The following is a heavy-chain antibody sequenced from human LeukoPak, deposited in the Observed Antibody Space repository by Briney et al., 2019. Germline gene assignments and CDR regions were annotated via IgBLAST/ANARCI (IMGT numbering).Heavy chain of an antibody. CDR2: IYPGDSDT. V-gene: IGHV5-51*01. CDR3: ARSRVSMHFGDY. D-gene: IGHD2-21*01. Sequence: RGESLKISCKGSGYSFTNYWIAWVRQMPGKGLEWMGTIYPGDSDTKYSPSFRGQVTISADKSTTTAYLQWNSLKASDTAMYYCARSRVSMHFGDYWGQGSPVTVSS. CDR1: GYSFTNYW. J-gene: IGHJ4*02.